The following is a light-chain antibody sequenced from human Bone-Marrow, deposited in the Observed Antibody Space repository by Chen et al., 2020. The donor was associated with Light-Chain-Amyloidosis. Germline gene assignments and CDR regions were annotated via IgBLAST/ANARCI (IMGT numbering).Light chain of an antibody. CDR3: SSYTITNTLV. CDR1: SSYVCGDNH. J-gene: IGLJ1*01. Sequence: QSSLTQPASVSGSPGQSITISCTGTSSYVCGDNHVSWYQQHPDKAPKSIIYEVTNRPSWGPDRFSGSRPDNTASLTISGLQTEDEADNFCSSYTITNTLVFESGTRVTVL. V-gene: IGLV2-14*01. CDR2: EVT.